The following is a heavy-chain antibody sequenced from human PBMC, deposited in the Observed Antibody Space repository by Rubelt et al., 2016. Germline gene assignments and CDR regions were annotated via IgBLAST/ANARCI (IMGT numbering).Heavy chain of an antibody. V-gene: IGHV3-23*03. CDR3: AKDQKWEQPHYFDY. Sequence: GESLRLSCAASGFDFRPYVMTWVRHAPGRGLEWVSLIYSGGSTYYADSVKGRFTISRDNAKNSLYLQMNSLRAEDTAVYYCAKDQKWEQPHYFDYWGRGTLVTVSS. CDR1: GFDFRPYV. CDR2: IYSGGST. D-gene: IGHD1-26*01. J-gene: IGHJ4*02.